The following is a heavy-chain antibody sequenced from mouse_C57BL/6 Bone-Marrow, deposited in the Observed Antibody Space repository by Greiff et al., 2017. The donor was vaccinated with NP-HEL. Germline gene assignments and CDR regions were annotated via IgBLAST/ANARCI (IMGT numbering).Heavy chain of an antibody. CDR1: GYTFTSYW. J-gene: IGHJ3*01. CDR2: IYPGSGST. CDR3: ARKRGTSWFAY. V-gene: IGHV1-55*01. Sequence: QVQLQQSGAELVKPGASVKMSCKASGYTFTSYWITWVKQRPGQGLEWIGDIYPGSGSTNYNEKFKSKAKLTVDTSSSTAYMQLSSLTSEDSAVYYCARKRGTSWFAYWGQGTLVTVSA.